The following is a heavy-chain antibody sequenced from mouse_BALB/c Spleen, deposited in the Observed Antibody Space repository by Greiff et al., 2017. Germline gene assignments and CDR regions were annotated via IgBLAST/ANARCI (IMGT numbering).Heavy chain of an antibody. D-gene: IGHD4-1*01. V-gene: IGHV1-7*01. CDR3: ARRSNWDYFDY. CDR2: INPSTGYT. CDR1: GYTFTSYW. Sequence: VQLQQSGAELAKPGASVKMSCKASGYTFTSYWMHWVKQRPGQGLEWIGYINPSTGYTEYNQKFKDKATLTADKSSSTAYMQLSSLTSEDSAVYYCARRSNWDYFDYWGQGTTLTVSS. J-gene: IGHJ2*01.